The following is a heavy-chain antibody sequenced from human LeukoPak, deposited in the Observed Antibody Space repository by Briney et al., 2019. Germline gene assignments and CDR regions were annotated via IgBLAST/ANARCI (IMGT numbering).Heavy chain of an antibody. CDR3: ARGFYYYDSSGDTRTYYFDY. V-gene: IGHV4-34*01. Sequence: SETLSLTCAVYGGSFSGYYWSWIRQPPGKGLEWIGEINHSGSTNYNPSLKSRVTISVDTSKNQFSLKLSSVTAADTAVYYCARGFYYYDSSGDTRTYYFDYWGQGTLVTVSS. J-gene: IGHJ4*02. CDR1: GGSFSGYY. CDR2: INHSGST. D-gene: IGHD3-22*01.